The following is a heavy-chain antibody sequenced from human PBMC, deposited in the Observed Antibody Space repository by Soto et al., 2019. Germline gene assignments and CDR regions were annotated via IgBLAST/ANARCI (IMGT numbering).Heavy chain of an antibody. CDR2: ISPDGGEI. J-gene: IGHJ4*02. CDR1: GFTFSNIW. V-gene: IGHV3-7*01. Sequence: LVESGGGLVQPGGSLRLSCAASGFTFSNIWMSWVRRSPEKGPEWVASISPDGGEIYYVDSVKGRFTISRDNTRNSLYLQLNGLIAEDTAVDYCAKGPRWGQGTLVTVSS. CDR3: AKGPR.